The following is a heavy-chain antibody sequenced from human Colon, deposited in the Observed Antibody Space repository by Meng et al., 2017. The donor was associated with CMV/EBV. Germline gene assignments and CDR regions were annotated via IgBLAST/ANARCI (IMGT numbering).Heavy chain of an antibody. CDR3: ARVLKGMGYYYYGMDV. V-gene: IGHV3-21*01. CDR2: ISSSSSYI. Sequence: GGSLRLSCAASGFTFSSYSMNWVRQAPGKGLEWFSSISSSSSYIYYADSVKGRFTISRDNAKNSLYLQMNSLRAEDTAVYYCARVLKGMGYYYYGMDVWGQGTTVTVSS. J-gene: IGHJ6*02. D-gene: IGHD2-8*01. CDR1: GFTFSSYS.